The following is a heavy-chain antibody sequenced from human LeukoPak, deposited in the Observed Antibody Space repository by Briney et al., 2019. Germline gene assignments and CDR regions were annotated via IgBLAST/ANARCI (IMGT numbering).Heavy chain of an antibody. Sequence: GGSLRLSCAASGFTFSDHYTDWVRQAPGKGLEWVGRTRNKANSYTTEYAASVKGRFTISRDDSKNSLYLQMNSLKTEDTAVYYCARMKVALDYWGQGTLVTVSS. CDR1: GFTFSDHY. D-gene: IGHD2-15*01. V-gene: IGHV3-72*01. CDR2: TRNKANSYTT. CDR3: ARMKVALDY. J-gene: IGHJ4*02.